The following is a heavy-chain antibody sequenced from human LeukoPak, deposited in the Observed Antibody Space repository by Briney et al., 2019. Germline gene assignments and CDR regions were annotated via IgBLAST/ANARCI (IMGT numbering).Heavy chain of an antibody. D-gene: IGHD2-15*01. V-gene: IGHV3-23*01. Sequence: GGSLRLSCAASGFTFTNYAMSWVRQAPGKGLEWVSAITGSGGSTYYADSVKGRFTISRHNSKNTLYLQMNSLRAEDTAIYYCASRYCSGGSCYNRYYFDYWGQGTLVTVSS. J-gene: IGHJ4*02. CDR1: GFTFTNYA. CDR3: ASRYCSGGSCYNRYYFDY. CDR2: ITGSGGST.